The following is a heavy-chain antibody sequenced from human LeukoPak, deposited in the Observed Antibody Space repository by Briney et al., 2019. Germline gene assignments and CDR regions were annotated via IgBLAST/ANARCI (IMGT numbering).Heavy chain of an antibody. CDR2: ISGRGDTT. Sequence: GGSLRLSCEFTFRYYAVSWVRQAPGKGLEWVSTISGRGDTTYYAGSVRGRFTVSRDNSKNTVFLQMDSLGADDTALYYCAKCLRAGHRPVYTYYYMDVWGKGTTVTVSS. D-gene: IGHD5/OR15-5a*01. CDR3: AKCLRAGHRPVYTYYYMDV. V-gene: IGHV3-23*01. J-gene: IGHJ6*03. CDR1: TFRYYA.